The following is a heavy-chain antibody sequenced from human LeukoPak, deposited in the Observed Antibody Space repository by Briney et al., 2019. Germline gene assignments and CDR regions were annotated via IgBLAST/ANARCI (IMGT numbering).Heavy chain of an antibody. Sequence: PGGTLRLSCTTSGFTFSNFDMSWVRQAPGEGLGWVSIISGSGADTFYTDSVKGRFTISRDNSKNTLYLQMNSLRAEDTAVYYCAKPHGVGYLGQGTLVTVSS. CDR3: AKPHGVGY. V-gene: IGHV3-23*01. D-gene: IGHD4-17*01. CDR1: GFTFSNFD. CDR2: ISGSGADT. J-gene: IGHJ4*02.